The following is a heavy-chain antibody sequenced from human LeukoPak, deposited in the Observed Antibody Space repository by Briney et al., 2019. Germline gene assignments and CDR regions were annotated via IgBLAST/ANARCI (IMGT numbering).Heavy chain of an antibody. J-gene: IGHJ5*02. Sequence: GGSLRLSCAASGFTFSTYGMLWVRQAPGQGPEWVALIRYDGSNKYYADSVKGRFTISRDNSKNSLYLQMNSLRAEDTAVYYCASGIHQSGSFIPGPASFDPWGQGTLVTVSS. D-gene: IGHD1-26*01. V-gene: IGHV3-30*02. CDR1: GFTFSTYG. CDR3: ASGIHQSGSFIPGPASFDP. CDR2: IRYDGSNK.